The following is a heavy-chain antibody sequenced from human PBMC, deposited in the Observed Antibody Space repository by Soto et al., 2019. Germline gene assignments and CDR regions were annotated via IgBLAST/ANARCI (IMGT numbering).Heavy chain of an antibody. V-gene: IGHV4-61*08. CDR2: IYYSGST. D-gene: IGHD6-13*01. CDR3: AREDLAAAGTYFDY. Sequence: SETLSLTCTVSGGSISSGDYYWSWIRQPPGKGLEWIGYIYYSGSTNYNPSLKSRVTISVDTSKNQFSLKLSSVTAADTAVYYCAREDLAAAGTYFDYWGQGTLVTVSS. J-gene: IGHJ4*02. CDR1: GGSISSGDYY.